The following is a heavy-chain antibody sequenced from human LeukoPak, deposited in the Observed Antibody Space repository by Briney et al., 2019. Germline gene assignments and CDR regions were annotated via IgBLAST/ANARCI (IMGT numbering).Heavy chain of an antibody. CDR2: IVGSGATT. CDR1: GFILSNYA. CDR3: AKWGDYDILTGYYVSDY. Sequence: GGSLRLSCAASGFILSNYAMSWVRQAPGKGLEWVSAIVGSGATTFYADSVKGRFTISRDNSKNTLYLQMNSLRAEDTAVYYCAKWGDYDILTGYYVSDYWGQGTLVTVSS. D-gene: IGHD3-9*01. J-gene: IGHJ4*02. V-gene: IGHV3-23*01.